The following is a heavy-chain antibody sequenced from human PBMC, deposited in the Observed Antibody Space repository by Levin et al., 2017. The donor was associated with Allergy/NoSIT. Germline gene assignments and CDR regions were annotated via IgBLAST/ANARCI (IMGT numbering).Heavy chain of an antibody. D-gene: IGHD6-19*01. V-gene: IGHV3-23*01. Sequence: QTGGSLRLSCAASGFTFSSYAMSWVRQAPGKGLEWVSAISGSGGSTYYADSVKGRFTISRDNSKNTLYLQMNSLRAEDTAVYYCAKAGGQWQSTWYYGMDVWGQGTTVTVSS. J-gene: IGHJ6*02. CDR1: GFTFSSYA. CDR3: AKAGGQWQSTWYYGMDV. CDR2: ISGSGGST.